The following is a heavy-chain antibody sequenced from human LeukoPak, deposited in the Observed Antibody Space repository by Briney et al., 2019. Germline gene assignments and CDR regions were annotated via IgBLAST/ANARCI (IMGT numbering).Heavy chain of an antibody. V-gene: IGHV4-34*01. D-gene: IGHD3-22*01. CDR2: INHSGST. CDR1: GGSFSGYY. J-gene: IGHJ4*02. CDR3: ARVPQTYYYDSSGYRFDY. Sequence: SETLSLTCAVYGGSFSGYYWSWIRQPPGKGLEWIGEINHSGSTNYNPSLKSRVTISVDTSKNQFSLKLSSVIAADTAVYYCARVPQTYYYDSSGYRFDYWGQGTLVTVSS.